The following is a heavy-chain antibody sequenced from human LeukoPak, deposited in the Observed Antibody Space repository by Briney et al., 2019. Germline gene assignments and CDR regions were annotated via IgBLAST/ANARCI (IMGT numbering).Heavy chain of an antibody. Sequence: PSETLSLTCAVYGGSFSSYYWSWIRQSPGKGLEWIAEINHRGDTNYNPSVKRGVTISVDTTKKQFSLNVTSLTAADTAVYYCARGPTISETGYFDYWGQGTLVTVSS. CDR1: GGSFSSYY. CDR3: ARGPTISETGYFDY. J-gene: IGHJ4*03. CDR2: INHRGDT. D-gene: IGHD1-1*01. V-gene: IGHV4-34*01.